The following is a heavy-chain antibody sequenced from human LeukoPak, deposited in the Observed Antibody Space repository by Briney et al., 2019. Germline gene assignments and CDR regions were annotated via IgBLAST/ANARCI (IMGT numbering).Heavy chain of an antibody. D-gene: IGHD2-8*01. Sequence: GGSLRLSCEASGFPSIHYWMTWYRQAPGKGLEWVANLNQDGSVQAYGDSVRGRFTISRDNAKNSVYIQMSSLRVEDTAMYYCARDHNVADVWGQGTMVTVSS. CDR2: LNQDGSVQ. J-gene: IGHJ3*01. V-gene: IGHV3-7*01. CDR1: GFPSIHYW. CDR3: ARDHNVADV.